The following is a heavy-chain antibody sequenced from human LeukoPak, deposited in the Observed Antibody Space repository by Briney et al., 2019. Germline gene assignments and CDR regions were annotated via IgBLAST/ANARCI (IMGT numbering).Heavy chain of an antibody. D-gene: IGHD3-10*01. CDR3: ARRQLWFGEPQWYFDL. CDR2: INPNSGGT. Sequence: ASVKVSCKASGYTFTGYYMHWVRQAPGQGLERMGWINPNSGGTNYAQKFQGRVTMTRDTSISTAYMELSRLRSDDTAVYYCARRQLWFGEPQWYFDLWGRGTLVTVSS. V-gene: IGHV1-2*02. CDR1: GYTFTGYY. J-gene: IGHJ2*01.